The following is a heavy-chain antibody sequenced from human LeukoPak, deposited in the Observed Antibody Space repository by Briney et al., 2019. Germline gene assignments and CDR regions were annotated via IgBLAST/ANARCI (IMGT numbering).Heavy chain of an antibody. CDR3: ARVGGCRGGSCWSGWFDP. V-gene: IGHV4-59*01. CDR1: GGSISTYY. J-gene: IGHJ5*02. CDR2: IYYSGSI. D-gene: IGHD2-15*01. Sequence: SETLSLTCTVSGGSISTYYWSWIRQPPGKGLEWIGYIYYSGSINYNPSLKSRVTISVDTSKNQFSLKLSSVTAADTAVYYCARVGGCRGGSCWSGWFDPWGQGTLVTVSS.